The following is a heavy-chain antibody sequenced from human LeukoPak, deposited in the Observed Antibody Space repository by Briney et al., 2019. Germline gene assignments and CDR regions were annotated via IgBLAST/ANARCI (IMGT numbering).Heavy chain of an antibody. CDR1: GFTFSSYW. D-gene: IGHD2-2*01. Sequence: GGSLRLSCAASGFTFSSYWMSWVRQAPGKGLEWVANIKQDGSEKYYVDSVKGRFTISRDNAKNSLYLQMNSLRAEDTAVYYCARVVVVPAAIEIGIYYYYYYMDVWGKGTTVTVSS. J-gene: IGHJ6*03. V-gene: IGHV3-7*01. CDR3: ARVVVVPAAIEIGIYYYYYYMDV. CDR2: IKQDGSEK.